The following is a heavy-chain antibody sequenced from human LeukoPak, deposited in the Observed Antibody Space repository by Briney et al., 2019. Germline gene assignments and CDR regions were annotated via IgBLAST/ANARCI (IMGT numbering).Heavy chain of an antibody. Sequence: ASVKVSCKASGYTFTGYYMHWVRQAPGQGLEWMGWINPNSGGTNYAQKFQGRVTMTRDTSISTAYMELSRLRSDDTAVYYCARYSAGSHNYENWFDPWGQGTLVTVSS. V-gene: IGHV1-2*02. CDR3: ARYSAGSHNYENWFDP. CDR1: GYTFTGYY. J-gene: IGHJ5*02. D-gene: IGHD3-10*01. CDR2: INPNSGGT.